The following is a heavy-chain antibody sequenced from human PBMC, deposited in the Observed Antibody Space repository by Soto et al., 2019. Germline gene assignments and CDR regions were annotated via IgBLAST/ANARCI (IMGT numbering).Heavy chain of an antibody. CDR3: ALLTYYYGSGSYYNASQGPL. D-gene: IGHD3-10*01. V-gene: IGHV1-46*01. CDR1: GYTFTSYY. J-gene: IGHJ4*02. Sequence: QVQLVQSGAEVKKPGASVKVSCKASGYTFTSYYMHWVRQAPGQGLEWMGIINPSGGSTSYAQKFQGRVTMTRDTYTSTVYMELSSLRSEDTAVYYCALLTYYYGSGSYYNASQGPLWGQGTLVTVSS. CDR2: INPSGGST.